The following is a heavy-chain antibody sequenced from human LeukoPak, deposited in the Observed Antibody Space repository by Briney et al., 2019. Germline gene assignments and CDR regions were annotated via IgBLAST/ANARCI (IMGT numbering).Heavy chain of an antibody. D-gene: IGHD1-26*01. J-gene: IGHJ4*02. CDR2: ISSSSSYI. CDR3: AGYSGSYSLGY. CDR1: GFTFSAYS. Sequence: GGSLRLSCMASGFTFSAYSMNWVRQAPGKGLEWVSSISSSSSYIYYADSVKGRFTISRDNAKNSLYLQMNSLRAEDTAVYYCAGYSGSYSLGYWGQGTLVTVSS. V-gene: IGHV3-21*01.